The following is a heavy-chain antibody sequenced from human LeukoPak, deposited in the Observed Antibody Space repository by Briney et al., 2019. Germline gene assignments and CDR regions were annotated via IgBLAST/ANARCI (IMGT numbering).Heavy chain of an antibody. CDR2: ISSSSGYI. D-gene: IGHD2-8*02. V-gene: IGHV3-21*01. CDR3: ARPGAGGTFNY. CDR1: GFTFSSYS. Sequence: GGSLRLSCAASGFTFSSYSMNWVRQAPGKGLEWVSSISSSSGYIYYADSVKGRFTISRDNAKNSLYLQMNSLRAEDTAVYYSARPGAGGTFNYWGQGTLSPSPQ. J-gene: IGHJ4*02.